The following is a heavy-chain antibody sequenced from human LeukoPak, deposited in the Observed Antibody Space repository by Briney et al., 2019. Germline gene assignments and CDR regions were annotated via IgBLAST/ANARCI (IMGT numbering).Heavy chain of an antibody. D-gene: IGHD5-18*01. CDR3: AHEKMEASGYSQANFDY. CDR2: IYWTDDK. Sequence: SGPTLVNPTQTLTLTCTFSGFSLTSTGVGVGWIRQPPGKTLEWPGLIYWTDDKRYSPSLKNRLTLTKDTSKNQVVLTMTNMDPADTGTYFCAHEKMEASGYSQANFDYWGQGILVTVSS. J-gene: IGHJ4*02. CDR1: GFSLTSTGVG. V-gene: IGHV2-5*01.